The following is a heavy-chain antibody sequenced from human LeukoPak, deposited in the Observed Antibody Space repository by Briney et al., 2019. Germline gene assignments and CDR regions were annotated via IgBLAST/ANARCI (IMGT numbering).Heavy chain of an antibody. CDR2: INPNSGGT. CDR3: ARDPLTYYDFWSGYSGRGWFDP. J-gene: IGHJ5*02. V-gene: IGHV1-2*02. D-gene: IGHD3-3*01. Sequence: ASVKVSCKASGYTFTGYYMHWVRQAPGQGLEWMGWINPNSGGTNYAQKFQGRVTMTRDTSISTAYMELSRLRSDDTAVYYCARDPLTYYDFWSGYSGRGWFDPWGQGTLVTVSS. CDR1: GYTFTGYY.